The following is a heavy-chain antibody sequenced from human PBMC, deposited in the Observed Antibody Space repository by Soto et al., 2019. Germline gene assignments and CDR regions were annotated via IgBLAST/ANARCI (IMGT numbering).Heavy chain of an antibody. J-gene: IGHJ3*02. V-gene: IGHV1-18*01. CDR3: AGATTPSDSAFDM. CDR1: GYTLTNYV. Sequence: ASVKVSCKASGYTLTNYVINWVRQAPGQGLEWMGWISTFNANTNYAQNLQGRVTMTTDTSTRTAYMELRSLRSDDTALYFCAGATTPSDSAFDMGGKGTRVTVPS. D-gene: IGHD2-15*01. CDR2: ISTFNANT.